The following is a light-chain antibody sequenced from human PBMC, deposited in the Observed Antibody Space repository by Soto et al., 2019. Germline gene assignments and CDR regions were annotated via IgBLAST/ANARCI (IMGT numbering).Light chain of an antibody. V-gene: IGKV3-20*01. Sequence: EVVLTQSPGTLSLSPGERATLSCGASQSVGSSCLAWYQQKPGQAPRLLIYGASTRATGIPDRFSCSGSGTEYTLTISRLEPEDFAVYYCQQYINSSWTFGQGTTLEI. CDR3: QQYINSSWT. CDR2: GAS. J-gene: IGKJ1*01. CDR1: QSVGSSC.